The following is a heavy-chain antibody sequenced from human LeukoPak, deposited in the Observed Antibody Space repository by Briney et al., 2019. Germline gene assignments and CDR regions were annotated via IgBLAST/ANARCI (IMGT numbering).Heavy chain of an antibody. CDR3: ARGAHKRDDYGGFFDY. J-gene: IGHJ4*02. V-gene: IGHV3-21*06. Sequence: GGSLRLSCAASGFPFSSYTINWVRQAPGKGLEWVSSISSSSRYIYYADSVKGRFSISRDNAKNSLYLQMNSLRAEDTAVYYCARGAHKRDDYGGFFDYWGQGTLVTVSS. CDR1: GFPFSSYT. CDR2: ISSSSRYI. D-gene: IGHD4-23*01.